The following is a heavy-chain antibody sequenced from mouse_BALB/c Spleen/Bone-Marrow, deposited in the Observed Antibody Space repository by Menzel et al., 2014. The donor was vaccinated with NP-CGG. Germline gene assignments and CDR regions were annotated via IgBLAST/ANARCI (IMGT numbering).Heavy chain of an antibody. V-gene: IGHV5-4*02. Sequence: EVKLVESGGGLVKPGGSLKLSCAASGFTFSDFYMYWVRQTPEKRLEWVATISDGGSYPYYPDSVKGRFTTSRDNAKNNLYLQMSSLKSEDTAMYYCARVSYDYFDYWGQGTTLTVSS. CDR1: GFTFSDFY. CDR2: ISDGGSYP. J-gene: IGHJ2*01. CDR3: ARVSYDYFDY. D-gene: IGHD2-4*01.